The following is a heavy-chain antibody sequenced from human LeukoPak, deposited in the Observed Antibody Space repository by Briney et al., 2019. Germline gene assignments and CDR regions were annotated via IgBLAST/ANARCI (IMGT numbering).Heavy chain of an antibody. CDR1: SGSFSNYY. V-gene: IGHV4-34*01. J-gene: IGHJ3*02. D-gene: IGHD3-10*01. CDR3: ARGGFYYPGTYYAFDI. CDR2: INHNGNT. Sequence: SETLSLTCAVYSGSFSNYYWSWTRQSPEKGLEWIGDINHNGNTNYNPSLKSRVTISIDTSRNKFSLNLRSVTAADTAVYYCARGGFYYPGTYYAFDIWGQGTTVTVSS.